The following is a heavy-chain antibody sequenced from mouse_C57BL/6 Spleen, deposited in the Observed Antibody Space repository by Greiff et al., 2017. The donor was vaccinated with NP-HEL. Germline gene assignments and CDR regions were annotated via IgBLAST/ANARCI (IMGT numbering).Heavy chain of an antibody. CDR3: ARWTTVVATPYYAMDY. CDR2: IDPSDSET. Sequence: QVQLQQPGAELVRPGSSVKLSCKASGYTFTSYWMHWVKQRPIQGLEWIGNIDPSDSETHYNQKFKDKATLTVDKSSSTAYMQLSSLTSEDSAVYYCARWTTVVATPYYAMDYWGQGTSVTVSS. J-gene: IGHJ4*01. D-gene: IGHD1-1*01. V-gene: IGHV1-52*01. CDR1: GYTFTSYW.